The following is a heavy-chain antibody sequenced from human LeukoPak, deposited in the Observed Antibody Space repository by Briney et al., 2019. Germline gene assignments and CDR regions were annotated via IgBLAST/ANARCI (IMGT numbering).Heavy chain of an antibody. D-gene: IGHD2-2*01. CDR1: GFTFSSYA. CDR3: ARDQGYCSSTSCPVYYYYGMDV. CDR2: ISGSGGST. J-gene: IGHJ6*04. Sequence: PGGSLRLSCATSGFTFSSYAMSWVRQAPGKGLEWVSAISGSGGSTYYADSVKGRFTISRDNAKNSLYLQMNSLRAEDTAVYYCARDQGYCSSTSCPVYYYYGMDVWGKGTTVTVSS. V-gene: IGHV3-23*01.